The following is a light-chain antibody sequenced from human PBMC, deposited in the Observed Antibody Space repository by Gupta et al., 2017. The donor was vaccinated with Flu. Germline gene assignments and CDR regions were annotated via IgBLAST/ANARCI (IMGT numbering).Light chain of an antibody. CDR1: QSLLESNGYNY. J-gene: IGKJ1*01. CDR2: LGS. CDR3: MQVLQTPLT. V-gene: IGKV2-28*01. Sequence: DIVVTQSPLSLPVTPGEPASISCRSSQSLLESNGYNYVDWYLQRPGQSPQLLIYLGSNRASGVPDWFSASASGTDFTLNISRVEAEDVGIYYFMQVLQTPLTFGQGTKVEIK.